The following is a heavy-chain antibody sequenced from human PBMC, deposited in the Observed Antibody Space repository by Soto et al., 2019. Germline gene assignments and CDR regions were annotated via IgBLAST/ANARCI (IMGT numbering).Heavy chain of an antibody. CDR3: AKDLGIITMIVVVTHFDY. Sequence: EVQLLESGGGLVQPGGSLRLSCAASGFTFSSYAMSWVRQAPGKGLEWVSAISGSGGSTYYADSVKGRFTISRDNSKNTLYLQMNSLRAEDTAVYYCAKDLGIITMIVVVTHFDYWGQGTLVTVSS. CDR2: ISGSGGST. CDR1: GFTFSSYA. V-gene: IGHV3-23*01. J-gene: IGHJ4*02. D-gene: IGHD3-22*01.